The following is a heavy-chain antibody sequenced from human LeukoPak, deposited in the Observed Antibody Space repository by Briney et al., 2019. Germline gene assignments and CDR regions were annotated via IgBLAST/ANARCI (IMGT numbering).Heavy chain of an antibody. V-gene: IGHV4-39*01. CDR3: ARQYSGDSRSPFFDY. D-gene: IGHD5-18*01. Sequence: PSETLSLTCTVSGGSISSSSYCWGWIRQPPGKGLEWIGCVCYSGSTYYNPSLKSRVTISVDTSKNQFSLKLSSVTAADTAVYYCARQYSGDSRSPFFDYWGQGTLVTVSS. J-gene: IGHJ4*02. CDR2: VCYSGST. CDR1: GGSISSSSYC.